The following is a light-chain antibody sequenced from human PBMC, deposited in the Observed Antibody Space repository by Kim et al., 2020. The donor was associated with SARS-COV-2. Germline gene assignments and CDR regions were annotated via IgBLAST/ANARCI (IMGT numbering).Light chain of an antibody. CDR2: GAS. Sequence: EIVLTQSPGTLSLSPGERATLSCRASQSVSSSYLAWYQQKPGQAPRLLIYGASSRATGIPGRFSGSGSGTDFTLTISRLEPEDFAVYYCQQYGSSPYMYTFGQGTKLEI. CDR3: QQYGSSPYMYT. V-gene: IGKV3-20*01. CDR1: QSVSSSY. J-gene: IGKJ2*01.